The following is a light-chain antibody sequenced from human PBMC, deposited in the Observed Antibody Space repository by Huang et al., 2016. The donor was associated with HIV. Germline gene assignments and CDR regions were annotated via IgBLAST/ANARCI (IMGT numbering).Light chain of an antibody. CDR2: EIS. V-gene: IGKV1-5*03. Sequence: DIQMTQSPSTLSAFVGDRLTTTCRASQNISSWLAWYQQKPGKAPRLLIYEISSLERGVPSRFSGSGSGTEFTLTISSLQPDDIGTYYCQYGETFGQGSKVEVK. J-gene: IGKJ1*01. CDR3: QYGET. CDR1: QNISSW.